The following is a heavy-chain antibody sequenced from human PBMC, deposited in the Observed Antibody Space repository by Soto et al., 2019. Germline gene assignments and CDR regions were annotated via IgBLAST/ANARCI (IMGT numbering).Heavy chain of an antibody. V-gene: IGHV1-24*01. D-gene: IGHD6-13*01. CDR2: FDPEDGET. CDR3: ARDGGGPLEAAAGTVLGYLNPRFSGGWFDP. J-gene: IGHJ5*02. CDR1: GYTLTELS. Sequence: GASVKVSCKVSGYTLTELSMHWVRQAPGKGLEWMGGFDPEDGETIYAQKFQGRVTMTADTSTNTAYMELSSLRSDDTAVYYCARDGGGPLEAAAGTVLGYLNPRFSGGWFDPWGQGTLVTVSS.